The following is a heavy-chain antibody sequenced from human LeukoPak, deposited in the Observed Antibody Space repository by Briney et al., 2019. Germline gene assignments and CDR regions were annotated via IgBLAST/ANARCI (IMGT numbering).Heavy chain of an antibody. V-gene: IGHV3-23*01. CDR2: ISGRSGST. CDR3: ARDSCSSTSCYPTNY. D-gene: IGHD2-2*01. J-gene: IGHJ4*02. Sequence: PGGSLRLSCAASGFIFSNYAMYWVRQAPGKGLEWVSAISGRSGSTYYADSVKGRFTISRDNAKNSLYLQMNSLRAEDTAVYYCARDSCSSTSCYPTNYWGQGTLITVSS. CDR1: GFIFSNYA.